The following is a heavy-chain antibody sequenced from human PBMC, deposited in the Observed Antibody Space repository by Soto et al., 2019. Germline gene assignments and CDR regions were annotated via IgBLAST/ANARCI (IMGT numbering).Heavy chain of an antibody. Sequence: EVQLLESGGDLVQPGASLRLSCAVSRFTFSSYGMNWVRQAPGKGLEWVSSISDDGDSTYYADSVKGRFTISRDNSKNTLYLQMNSLRAEDTAVYYGAKRSGYQEAAYLDYWGQGTLVTVSS. CDR2: ISDDGDST. CDR3: AKRSGYQEAAYLDY. J-gene: IGHJ4*02. CDR1: RFTFSSYG. V-gene: IGHV3-23*01. D-gene: IGHD5-12*01.